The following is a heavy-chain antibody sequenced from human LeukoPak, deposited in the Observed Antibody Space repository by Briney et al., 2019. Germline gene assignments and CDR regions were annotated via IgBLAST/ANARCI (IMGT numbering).Heavy chain of an antibody. V-gene: IGHV3-9*03. CDR3: AKEGIAAAGFDY. Sequence: SGGSLRLSCAPSGFTFDDYAMHWVRQAPGKGLEWVSGISWNSGSIGYADSVKGRFTISRDNAKNSLYLQMNSLRAEDMALYYCAKEGIAAAGFDYWGQGTLVTV. D-gene: IGHD6-13*01. J-gene: IGHJ4*02. CDR1: GFTFDDYA. CDR2: ISWNSGSI.